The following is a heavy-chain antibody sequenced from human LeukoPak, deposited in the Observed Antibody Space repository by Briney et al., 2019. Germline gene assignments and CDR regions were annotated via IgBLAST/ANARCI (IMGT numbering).Heavy chain of an antibody. V-gene: IGHV3-23*05. CDR3: ARDFGYYDSSGLNALDI. CDR1: GLTFGNTA. J-gene: IGHJ3*02. Sequence: GGSLRLSCAASGLTFGNTAMSWVRQAPGKGLEWVSAIYSSGYNTYYADSVKGRFTISRDNSKNTLYLQMNSLRAEDTAVYYCARDFGYYDSSGLNALDIWGQGTMVTVSS. D-gene: IGHD3-22*01. CDR2: IYSSGYNT.